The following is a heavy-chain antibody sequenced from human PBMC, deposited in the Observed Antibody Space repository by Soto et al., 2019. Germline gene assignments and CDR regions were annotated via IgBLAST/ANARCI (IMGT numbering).Heavy chain of an antibody. J-gene: IGHJ5*02. CDR2: IYQSGVT. V-gene: IGHV4-30-2*01. CDR1: GGSISSDGYS. Sequence: SETLSLTSAVSGGSISSDGYSWSWIRQPPGKALQWIGFIYQSGVTSYNPSLASRVSISLDRSNNQCSLKLKSVTAADTAVYFCAGMPYTSGLRFDPWGPGTLVTVSS. CDR3: AGMPYTSGLRFDP. D-gene: IGHD6-19*01.